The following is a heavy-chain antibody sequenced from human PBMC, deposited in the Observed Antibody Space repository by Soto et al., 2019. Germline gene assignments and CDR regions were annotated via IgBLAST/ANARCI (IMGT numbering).Heavy chain of an antibody. V-gene: IGHV3-23*01. J-gene: IGHJ4*02. CDR2: ISATGGTT. D-gene: IGHD6-19*01. Sequence: EVHLSESGGGVVQPGGSLRLSCVVSGFTFSDYAMDWVRQAPGKGLEWVSEISATGGTTNYADPVKGRYTISRDNSNNTLYLQLTNLRAVDTAMFYCAKASSAWYGSKNYYFDSWGQGALVTVSS. CDR1: GFTFSDYA. CDR3: AKASSAWYGSKNYYFDS.